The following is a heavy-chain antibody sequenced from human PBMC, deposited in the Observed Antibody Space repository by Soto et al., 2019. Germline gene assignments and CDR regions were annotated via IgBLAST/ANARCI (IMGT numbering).Heavy chain of an antibody. CDR3: ARPHTRYNWNYLAY. Sequence: ASVKVSCKASGYTFTSYGISWVRQAPGQGLEWMGWINAYNGNTNYSQKIQGRVTITRDTSTSTAYMELSSLRSEDTAVYYCARPHTRYNWNYLAYWGQGTLVTVSS. J-gene: IGHJ4*02. V-gene: IGHV1-18*01. D-gene: IGHD1-20*01. CDR2: INAYNGNT. CDR1: GYTFTSYG.